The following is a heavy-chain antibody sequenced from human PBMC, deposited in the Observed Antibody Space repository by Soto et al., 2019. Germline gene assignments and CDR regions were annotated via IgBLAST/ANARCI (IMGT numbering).Heavy chain of an antibody. V-gene: IGHV1-69*02. CDR3: ATNYGSGSEHFDN. Sequence: QVQLVQSGAEVKKPGSSVRVSCTASGDTFNFYTINWVRQAPEQGLQWMGRIIPMLGMSNYAQKFQGGVTMIADKSTSTVYMDLSRLRSEDTALYYCATNYGSGSEHFDNLCQGTLVSVSS. J-gene: IGHJ4*02. CDR1: GDTFNFYT. D-gene: IGHD3-10*01. CDR2: IIPMLGMS.